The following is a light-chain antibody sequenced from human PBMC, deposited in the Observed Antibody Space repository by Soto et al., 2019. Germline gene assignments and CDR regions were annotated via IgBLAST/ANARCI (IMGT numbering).Light chain of an antibody. CDR1: SSDVGGFNY. Sequence: QSALTQPASVSGSLGQSITISCTGTSSDVGGFNYVSWYQQHPGKAPKLMIYEVSNRPSGVSNRFSGSKSGNTASLTISGLQAEDEADYYCSSSTSSSTYVFGSGTKLTVL. CDR3: SSSTSSSTYV. V-gene: IGLV2-14*01. J-gene: IGLJ1*01. CDR2: EVS.